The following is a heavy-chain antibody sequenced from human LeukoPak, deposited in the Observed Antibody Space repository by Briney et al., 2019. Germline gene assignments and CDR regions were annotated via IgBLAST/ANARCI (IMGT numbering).Heavy chain of an antibody. D-gene: IGHD1-7*01. CDR3: AREILETGTTV. CDR2: IYYSGST. J-gene: IGHJ4*02. CDR1: GGSISSGGYY. Sequence: SETLSLTCTVSGGSISSGGYYWSWIRQHPGKGLEWIGYIYYSGSTYYNPSLKSRVTISVDTSKNQFSLKLSSVTAADTAVYYCAREILETGTTVWGQGTLATVSS. V-gene: IGHV4-31*03.